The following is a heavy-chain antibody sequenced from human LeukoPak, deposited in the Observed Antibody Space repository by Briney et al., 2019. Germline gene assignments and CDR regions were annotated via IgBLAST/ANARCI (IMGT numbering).Heavy chain of an antibody. Sequence: ASVKVSCKASGYTFTSYDINWVRQATGQGLEWMGWMNSNTGNTGYGQKFQGRVTMSKNTSISTAYMELNNLRSEDTAVYYCVRVSGDRGYFDYWARGTLVTVSS. V-gene: IGHV1-8*01. CDR2: MNSNTGNT. J-gene: IGHJ4*02. D-gene: IGHD3-10*01. CDR3: VRVSGDRGYFDY. CDR1: GYTFTSYD.